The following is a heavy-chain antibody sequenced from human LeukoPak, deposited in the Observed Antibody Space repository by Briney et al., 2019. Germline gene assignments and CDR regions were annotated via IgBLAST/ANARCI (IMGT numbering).Heavy chain of an antibody. J-gene: IGHJ4*02. D-gene: IGHD5-18*01. CDR3: AREDTSLVIAY. CDR2: MWYDGSNK. V-gene: IGHV3-33*08. Sequence: TGESLRLSCAASGFTFSSYAMHWVRQAPGKGLEWVAVMWYDGSNKYYTDSVKGRFTISRDNSKNTLYLQMNSLRAEDTAVYYCAREDTSLVIAYWGQGTLVTVSS. CDR1: GFTFSSYA.